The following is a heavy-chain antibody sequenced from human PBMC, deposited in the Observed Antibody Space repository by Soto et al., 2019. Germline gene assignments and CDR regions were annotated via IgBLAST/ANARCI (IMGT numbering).Heavy chain of an antibody. CDR2: IIPIFGTA. CDR1: GGTFSSYA. J-gene: IGHJ6*02. D-gene: IGHD6-19*01. V-gene: IGHV1-69*01. Sequence: QVQLVQSGAEVKKPGSSVKVSCKASGGTFSSYAISWVRQAPGQGLEWMGGIIPIFGTANYAQKFQGRVKIPADEPTRTAYMGQGALRCEDTAVYYCAGSVSGEGGWYFARLLGGGAYYYSSCGMDVWGQGTTVTVSS. CDR3: AGSVSGEGGWYFARLLGGGAYYYSSCGMDV.